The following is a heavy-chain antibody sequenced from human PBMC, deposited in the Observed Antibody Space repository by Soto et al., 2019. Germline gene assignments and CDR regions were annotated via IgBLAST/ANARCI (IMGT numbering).Heavy chain of an antibody. CDR2: IHHSGNT. CDR3: ARGGHSWYDY. CDR1: GGSLSSGGYS. V-gene: IGHV4-30-2*01. Sequence: LSLTCAVSGGSLSSGGYSWSWIRQPPGKGLEWIGYIHHSGNTDYNPSLKSRVTISVDRSKNQFSLKLSSVTAADTAVYYCARGGHSWYDYRGQGTQVTVSS. J-gene: IGHJ4*02. D-gene: IGHD6-13*01.